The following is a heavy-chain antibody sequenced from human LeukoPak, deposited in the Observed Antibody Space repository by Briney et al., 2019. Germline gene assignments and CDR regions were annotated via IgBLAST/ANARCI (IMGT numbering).Heavy chain of an antibody. CDR1: GFTFRSYW. CDR3: ARGGGDFWSSEFDY. CDR2: INSDGSST. D-gene: IGHD3-3*01. V-gene: IGHV3-74*01. Sequence: GGSLTLSCAVSGFTFRSYWMHGVRQATGKGRVCVSRINSDGSSTSYADSVKGRFNISRENAKSTLYLQMNSLRAEDTAVYYCARGGGDFWSSEFDYWGQGTLVTVSS. J-gene: IGHJ4*02.